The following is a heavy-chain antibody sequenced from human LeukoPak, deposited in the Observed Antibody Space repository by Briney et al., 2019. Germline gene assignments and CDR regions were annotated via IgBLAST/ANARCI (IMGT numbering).Heavy chain of an antibody. V-gene: IGHV4-39*07. D-gene: IGHD4-11*01. J-gene: IGHJ4*02. Sequence: SETLSLTCTVSGGSISSSSYYWGWIRQPPGKGLEWIGSIYYSGSTNYNSSLKSRVTISVDTSKNQFSLKLSSVTAADTAVYYCARGITTGHFDYWGQGTLVTVSS. CDR3: ARGITTGHFDY. CDR2: IYYSGST. CDR1: GGSISSSSYY.